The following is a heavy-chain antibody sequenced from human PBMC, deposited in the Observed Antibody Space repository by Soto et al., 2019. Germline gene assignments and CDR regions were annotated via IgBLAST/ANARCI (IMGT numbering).Heavy chain of an antibody. J-gene: IGHJ2*01. CDR1: GGSFSGYY. CDR3: ARESHDILTGPPWVWYFDL. D-gene: IGHD3-9*01. CDR2: INDRGSI. Sequence: QVQLQQWGAGPLRPLETLSLTCGVSGGSFSGYYWAWIRQSPGKGLEWIGEINDRGSINYNPSLKSRVSISVHTSKKHYSLNLRPVTAADTAVYYCARESHDILTGPPWVWYFDLWGRGTLVTVSS. V-gene: IGHV4-34*01.